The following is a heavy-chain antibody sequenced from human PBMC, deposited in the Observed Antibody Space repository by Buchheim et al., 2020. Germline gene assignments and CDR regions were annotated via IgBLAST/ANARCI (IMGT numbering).Heavy chain of an antibody. V-gene: IGHV4-34*01. Sequence: QVQLQQWGAGLLKPSETLSLTCAVYGGSFSGYYWSWIRQPPGKGLEWIGEINHSGSTNYNPSLKSRVTISVDTSKTQFSLKLSSVTAADTAVYYCARRGHYYGSGSYGEWDYWGQGTL. D-gene: IGHD3-10*01. CDR2: INHSGST. CDR1: GGSFSGYY. CDR3: ARRGHYYGSGSYGEWDY. J-gene: IGHJ4*02.